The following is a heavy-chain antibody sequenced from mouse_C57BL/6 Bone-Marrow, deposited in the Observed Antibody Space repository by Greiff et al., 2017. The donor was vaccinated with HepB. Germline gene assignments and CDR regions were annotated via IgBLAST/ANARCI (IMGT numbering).Heavy chain of an antibody. CDR2: IDPSDSYT. CDR1: GYTFTSYW. D-gene: IGHD2-3*01. CDR3: ASDGKGGIAY. J-gene: IGHJ3*01. Sequence: QVQLQQPGAELVKPGASVKLSCKASGYTFTSYWMQWVKQRPGQGLEWIGEIDPSDSYTNYNQKFKGKATLTVDTSSSTAYMQLSSLTSEDSAVYYCASDGKGGIAYWGQGTLVTVSA. V-gene: IGHV1-50*01.